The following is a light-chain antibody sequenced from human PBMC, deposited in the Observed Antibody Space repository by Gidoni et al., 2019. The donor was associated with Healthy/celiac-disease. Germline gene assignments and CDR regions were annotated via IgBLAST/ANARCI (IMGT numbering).Light chain of an antibody. J-gene: IGKJ1*01. V-gene: IGKV1-6*01. CDR3: LQDSNSPQT. Sequence: AIQMTESPSSRSASVGDRVTITCRASQGIRNDLGWYQQKPGKAPKLLIYAASSLQSGVPSRFSGSASGTDFPLPISSLQPEDFATYYCLQDSNSPQTFGQGTKLEIK. CDR2: AAS. CDR1: QGIRND.